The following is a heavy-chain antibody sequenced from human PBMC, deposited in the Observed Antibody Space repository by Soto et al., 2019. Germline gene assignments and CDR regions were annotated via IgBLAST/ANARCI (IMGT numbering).Heavy chain of an antibody. D-gene: IGHD6-19*01. CDR3: ASTSYSSGLYYYYYMDV. J-gene: IGHJ6*03. CDR2: IIPILGIA. V-gene: IGHV1-69*02. Sequence: ASVKVSCKASGGTFSSYTISWVRQAPGQGLEWMGRIIPILGIANYAQKFQGRVTITADKSTSTAYMELSSLRSEDTAVYYCASTSYSSGLYYYYYMDVWGKGTTVTVSS. CDR1: GGTFSSYT.